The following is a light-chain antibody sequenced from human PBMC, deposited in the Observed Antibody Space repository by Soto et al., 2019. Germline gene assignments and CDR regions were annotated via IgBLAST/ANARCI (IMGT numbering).Light chain of an antibody. CDR1: ESVSSK. Sequence: EIVMTQSPATLSVSPGERATLSCRASESVSSKLVWYQKKPGQAPRLLIHDASTRATGIPARFSGSGSGTEFILTISSVESEDFAIYYCQQYDDWPETFGQGTKVDI. J-gene: IGKJ1*01. CDR2: DAS. CDR3: QQYDDWPET. V-gene: IGKV3-15*01.